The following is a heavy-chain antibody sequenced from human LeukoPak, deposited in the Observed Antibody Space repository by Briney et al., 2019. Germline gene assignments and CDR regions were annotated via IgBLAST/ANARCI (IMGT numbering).Heavy chain of an antibody. CDR3: ARGPYSTRGY. CDR2: INHSGST. J-gene: IGHJ4*02. D-gene: IGHD4-11*01. V-gene: IGHV4-34*01. Sequence: PSETLSLTCAVYGGSFSGYYWSWIRQPPGKGLEWIGEINHSGSTNYNPSLKSRVTISVDTSKNQFSLKLSSVTAADTAVYYCARGPYSTRGYWGQGTLVTVSS. CDR1: GGSFSGYY.